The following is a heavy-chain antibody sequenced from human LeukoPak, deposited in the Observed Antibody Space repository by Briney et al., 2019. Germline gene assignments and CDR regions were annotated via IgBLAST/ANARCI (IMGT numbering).Heavy chain of an antibody. Sequence: SVXVSCKASGYTFTSYYMHWVRQAPGQGLEWMGIINPSGGSTSYAQKFQGRVTMTRDTSTSTVYMELSSLRSEDTAVYYCAREGTRDYGTFDYWGQGTLVTVSS. J-gene: IGHJ4*02. D-gene: IGHD4-17*01. CDR1: GYTFTSYY. CDR2: INPSGGST. CDR3: AREGTRDYGTFDY. V-gene: IGHV1-46*01.